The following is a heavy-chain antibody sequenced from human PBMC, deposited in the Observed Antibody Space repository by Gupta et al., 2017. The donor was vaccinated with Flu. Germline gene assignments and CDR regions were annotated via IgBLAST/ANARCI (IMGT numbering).Heavy chain of an antibody. CDR1: GFTFGDYA. V-gene: IGHV3-49*04. D-gene: IGHD6-19*01. CDR3: TRHSSGWYYGDY. CDR2: IRSKAYGGTT. J-gene: IGHJ4*02. Sequence: EVQLVESGGGLVQPGRSLRLSCTASGFTFGDYAMSWVRQAPGKGLEWVGFIRSKAYGGTTEYAASVKGRFTISRDDSKSIAYLQMNSLKTEDTAVYYCTRHSSGWYYGDYWGQGTLVTVSS.